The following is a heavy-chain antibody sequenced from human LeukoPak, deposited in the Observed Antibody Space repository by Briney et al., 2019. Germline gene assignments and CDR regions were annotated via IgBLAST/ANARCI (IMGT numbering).Heavy chain of an antibody. CDR1: GFTFSSYG. CDR3: AKDEYSSSSPDY. V-gene: IGHV3-30*18. CDR2: ISYDGSNK. J-gene: IGHJ4*02. Sequence: GRSLRLSCAASGFTFSSYGMHWVRQAPGKGLEWVAVISYDGSNKYYADSVKGRFTISRDNSKNTLYLQMSSLRAEDTAVYYCAKDEYSSSSPDYWGQGTLVTVSS. D-gene: IGHD6-6*01.